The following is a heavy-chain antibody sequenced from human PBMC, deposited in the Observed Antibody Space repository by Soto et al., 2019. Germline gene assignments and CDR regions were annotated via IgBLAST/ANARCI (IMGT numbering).Heavy chain of an antibody. CDR2: IRHDGSDK. D-gene: IGHD3-16*01. CDR3: ARDTLSAFDV. CDR1: RFTFSVYW. Sequence: LRLSCTASRFTFSVYWMSWVRQAPGKGLEWVANIRHDGSDKFYVDSVKGRFTVSRDNAKNSLYLQMTGLRAEDTAVYYCARDTLSAFDVWGQGTMVTVSS. J-gene: IGHJ3*01. V-gene: IGHV3-7*01.